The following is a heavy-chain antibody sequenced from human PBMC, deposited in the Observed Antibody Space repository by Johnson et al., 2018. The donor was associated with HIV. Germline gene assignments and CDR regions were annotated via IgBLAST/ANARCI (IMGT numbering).Heavy chain of an antibody. CDR3: ARVGLWSGYYRDAFDI. V-gene: IGHV3-13*01. D-gene: IGHD3-3*01. CDR1: GFAFSTYD. J-gene: IGHJ3*02. Sequence: VQLVESGGGLVQPGASLRLSCAASGFAFSTYDMHWVRQTTGGSLEWVSAIGSAGDTYYTDSVKGRFTISREDGENSFHLQMDNLRAGDTAVYYCARVGLWSGYYRDAFDIWGQGTMVTVSS. CDR2: IGSAGDT.